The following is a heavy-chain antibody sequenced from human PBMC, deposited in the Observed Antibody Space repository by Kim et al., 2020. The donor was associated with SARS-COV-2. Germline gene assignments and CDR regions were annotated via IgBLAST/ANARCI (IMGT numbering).Heavy chain of an antibody. CDR2: ISAYNGNP. CDR1: GYTFTSYG. Sequence: ASVKVSCKASGYTFTSYGISWVRQAPGQGLEWMGWISAYNGNPNYAQKLQGRVTMTTDTSTSTAYMELRSLRSDDTAVYYCARAYDFWSGYYTPYYYGMDVWGQGSTVTVSS. J-gene: IGHJ6*02. CDR3: ARAYDFWSGYYTPYYYGMDV. D-gene: IGHD3-3*01. V-gene: IGHV1-18*01.